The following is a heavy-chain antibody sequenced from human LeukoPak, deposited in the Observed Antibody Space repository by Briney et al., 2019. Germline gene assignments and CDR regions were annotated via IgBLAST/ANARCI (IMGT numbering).Heavy chain of an antibody. D-gene: IGHD1-26*01. CDR2: ISYDGSNK. CDR3: ARSLVVGATYPYH. CDR1: GFTLSSYG. Sequence: GGSLRLSCAASGFTLSSYGMHWVRQAPGKGLEWVAVISYDGSNKYYADSVKGRFTISRDNSKNTLYLQMNSLRAEDTAVYYCARSLVVGATYPYHWGQGTLVTASS. J-gene: IGHJ5*02. V-gene: IGHV3-30*19.